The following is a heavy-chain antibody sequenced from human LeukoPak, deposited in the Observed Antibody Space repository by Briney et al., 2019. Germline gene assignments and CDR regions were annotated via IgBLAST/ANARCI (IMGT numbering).Heavy chain of an antibody. J-gene: IGHJ4*02. D-gene: IGHD1-1*01. CDR2: INPSGGST. V-gene: IGHV1-46*01. CDR3: ARESGTGGFDY. Sequence: ASVKVSCKASGYTFTGYYMHWVRQAPGQGLEWMGIINPSGGSTSYAQKFQGRVTMTRDMSTSTVYMELSSLRSEDTAVYYCARESGTGGFDYWGQGTLVTVSS. CDR1: GYTFTGYY.